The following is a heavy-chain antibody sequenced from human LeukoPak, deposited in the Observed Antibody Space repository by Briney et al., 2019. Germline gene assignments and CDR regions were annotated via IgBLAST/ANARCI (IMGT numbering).Heavy chain of an antibody. Sequence: GAPVTLSCTASGYTFTDYYMHWVQQAPGKGGEWMGRVDPEDVETIYAEKFQGRVTITADTSTDTAYMELSSLRSEDTAVYYCATDLVGVPDYWGQGTLVAVSP. J-gene: IGHJ4*02. CDR2: VDPEDVET. CDR1: GYTFTDYY. CDR3: ATDLVGVPDY. D-gene: IGHD1-26*01. V-gene: IGHV1-69-2*01.